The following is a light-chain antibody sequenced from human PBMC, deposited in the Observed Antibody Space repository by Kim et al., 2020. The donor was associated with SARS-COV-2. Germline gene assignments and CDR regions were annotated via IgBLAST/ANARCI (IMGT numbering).Light chain of an antibody. V-gene: IGKV3-15*01. Sequence: EIVMTQSPATLSLSPGESVTLSCMASQSVSSNLAWYQQRPGQAPRLLIYGASVRATGIPARFSGSGSGTDFTLTINSLQSDDFAVYYCQQYINWRIFTFGQGTKLEI. CDR1: QSVSSN. J-gene: IGKJ2*01. CDR2: GAS. CDR3: QQYINWRIFT.